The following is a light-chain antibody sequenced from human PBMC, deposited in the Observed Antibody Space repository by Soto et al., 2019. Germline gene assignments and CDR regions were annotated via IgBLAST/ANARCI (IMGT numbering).Light chain of an antibody. Sequence: QSVLTQPASVSGSPGQSITISCTGTRSDIGAYNYVSWFQQNPGKAPKCMIYDVYSRPSGVSHRFSGSKSANTASLTISGLQAEDEAVYYCTSYTTTNTLALGGGTKLTVL. CDR2: DVY. CDR3: TSYTTTNTLA. J-gene: IGLJ2*01. CDR1: RSDIGAYNY. V-gene: IGLV2-14*01.